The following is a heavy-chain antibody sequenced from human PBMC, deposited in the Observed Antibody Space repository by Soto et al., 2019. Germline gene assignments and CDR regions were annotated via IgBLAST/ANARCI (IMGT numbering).Heavy chain of an antibody. J-gene: IGHJ6*02. CDR2: ISAYNGNT. CDR3: ARDQVVVTHWTNYYYGMDV. D-gene: IGHD3-22*01. CDR1: GYTFTSYG. Sequence: ASVKVSCKASGYTFTSYGISWVRQAPGQGLEWMGWISAYNGNTNYAQKLQGRVTMTTDTSTSTAYMELRSLRSDDTAVYYCARDQVVVTHWTNYYYGMDVWGQGTTVTVSS. V-gene: IGHV1-18*01.